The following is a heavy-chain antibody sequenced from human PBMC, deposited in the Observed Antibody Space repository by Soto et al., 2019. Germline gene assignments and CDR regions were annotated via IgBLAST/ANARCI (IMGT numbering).Heavy chain of an antibody. CDR2: IGTAGDT. CDR3: ARAIGPTLFDY. D-gene: IGHD3-22*01. V-gene: IGHV3-13*04. Sequence: AWSLRLSCSASGFTFSSYDMHWVRQGPGKGLEWVSAIGTAGDTNYAGSVKGRFTISRENAKNSLYLQMNSLRAGDTAIYFCARAIGPTLFDYWGQGTMVTVSA. J-gene: IGHJ4*02. CDR1: GFTFSSYD.